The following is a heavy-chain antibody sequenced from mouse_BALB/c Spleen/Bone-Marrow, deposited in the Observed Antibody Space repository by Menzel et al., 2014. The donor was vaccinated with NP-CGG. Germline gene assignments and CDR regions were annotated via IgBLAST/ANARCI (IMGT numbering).Heavy chain of an antibody. CDR2: INPSTAYT. J-gene: IGHJ4*01. V-gene: IGHV1-7*01. D-gene: IGHD2-1*01. Sequence: QVQLQQPGAELAKPGASVKMSCKASGYTFINYWIHWVKQRPGQGLEWIGYINPSTAYTAYNQKFQDKTTLTADKSSSTAYMQLSSLTSDDSAVYYCARGNYEAMDYWGQGTSGTVSS. CDR3: ARGNYEAMDY. CDR1: GYTFINYW.